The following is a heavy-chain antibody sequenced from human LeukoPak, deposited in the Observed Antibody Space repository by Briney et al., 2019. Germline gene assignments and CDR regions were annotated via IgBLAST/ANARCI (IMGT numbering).Heavy chain of an antibody. CDR2: FVPLLDVT. CDR1: GAPFTSYA. D-gene: IGHD1-7*01. V-gene: IGHV1-69*04. CDR3: ARDFQYNWNYEYYYYGMDV. J-gene: IGHJ6*02. Sequence: SVKVSCKASGAPFTSYAIDWVRQAPRHGLEWMGRFVPLLDVTNYAQNFQGRVTITADKSTSTVYMELARLTLDDTAVYYCARDFQYNWNYEYYYYGMDVWGQGTTVTVSS.